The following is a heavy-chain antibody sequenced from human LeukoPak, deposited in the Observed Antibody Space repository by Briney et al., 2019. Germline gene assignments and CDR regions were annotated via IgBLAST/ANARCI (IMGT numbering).Heavy chain of an antibody. CDR3: AKSFDSSGYSHFDS. J-gene: IGHJ4*02. D-gene: IGHD3-22*01. Sequence: PGGSLRLSCAASGFTFSSYAMRRVRQAPGTGLEWVSGISSGGRTHYADSVKCRFTISRDNSKNTLYLQMNSLRAEDTVLYYCAKSFDSSGYSHFDSWGQGTLVTVSS. V-gene: IGHV3-23*01. CDR2: ISSGGRT. CDR1: GFTFSSYA.